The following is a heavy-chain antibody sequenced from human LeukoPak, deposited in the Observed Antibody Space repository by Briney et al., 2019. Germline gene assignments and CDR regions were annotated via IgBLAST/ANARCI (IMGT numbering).Heavy chain of an antibody. CDR2: ISSSGSTI. Sequence: GGSLRLSCAASGFTFSDYYMSWIRQAPGKGLEWVSYISSSGSTIYYADSVKGRFTISRDNSKNTLYLQMNSLRAEDTAVYYCAKISTSGSYYGYYFDYWGQGTLVTVSS. V-gene: IGHV3-11*01. J-gene: IGHJ4*02. CDR1: GFTFSDYY. CDR3: AKISTSGSYYGYYFDY. D-gene: IGHD1-26*01.